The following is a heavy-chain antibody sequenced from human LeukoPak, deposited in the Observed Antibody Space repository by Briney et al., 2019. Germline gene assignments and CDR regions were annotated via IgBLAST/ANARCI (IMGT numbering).Heavy chain of an antibody. CDR1: GLTFSHAW. V-gene: IGHV3-15*01. CDR3: TVDTNTDSQYY. D-gene: IGHD2-8*01. CDR2: IRSKTDGGTT. Sequence: GGCLRLSCAGSGLTFSHAWMSWVRQGPGKGLEWVGRIRSKTDGGTTDYAAPVKGRFTISRDDSENTLYLQMNSLKTEDTGIYYCTVDTNTDSQYYWGQGTLVTVSS. J-gene: IGHJ4*02.